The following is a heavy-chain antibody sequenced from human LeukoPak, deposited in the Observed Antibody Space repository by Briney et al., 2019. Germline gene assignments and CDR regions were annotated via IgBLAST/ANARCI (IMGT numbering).Heavy chain of an antibody. CDR1: GGSFSGYY. CDR3: ARNKGKYGPFFDY. CDR2: INHIGSI. Sequence: SETLSLTCAVYGGSFSGYYWSWIRQPPGKGLEWIGEINHIGSINFNPSLKSRVTISVDTSKNQFSLKLSSVTAADTAVYYCARNKGKYGPFFDYWGQGTLVTVSS. V-gene: IGHV4-34*01. D-gene: IGHD3-10*01. J-gene: IGHJ4*02.